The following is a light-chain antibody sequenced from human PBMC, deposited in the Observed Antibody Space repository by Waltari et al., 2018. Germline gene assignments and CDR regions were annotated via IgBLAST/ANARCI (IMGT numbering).Light chain of an antibody. CDR2: DLS. V-gene: IGLV2-14*03. Sequence: QSALTQPASVSWSPGQSITISCTGTSSDVGAYNYVSWYQQHPGTAPKLMIYDLSNPPSGVYARFSGSNPGKTASLTISGLQAEDEAYYYCSSYTRGSTLWVFGGGTKLTVL. CDR3: SSYTRGSTLWV. CDR1: SSDVGAYNY. J-gene: IGLJ3*02.